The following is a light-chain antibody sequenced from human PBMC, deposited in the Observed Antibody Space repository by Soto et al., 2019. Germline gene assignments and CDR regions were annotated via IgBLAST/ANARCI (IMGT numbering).Light chain of an antibody. J-gene: IGKJ1*01. CDR2: KAS. CDR3: HQYGAYPWT. V-gene: IGKV1-5*03. CDR1: QGISGW. Sequence: DIQRTQSPSTLSASVGDRVIITCRASQGISGWLAWHQQKPGKAPKFLIYKASSLDSGVPSRFSGSGSGTEFTITISSLQADDFATYCCHQYGAYPWTFGQGTKGEIK.